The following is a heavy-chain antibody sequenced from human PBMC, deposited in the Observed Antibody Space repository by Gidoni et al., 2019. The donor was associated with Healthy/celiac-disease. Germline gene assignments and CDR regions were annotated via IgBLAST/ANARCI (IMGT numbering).Heavy chain of an antibody. CDR3: TGYVVGAIDFDY. CDR2: IIPIFGTA. J-gene: IGHJ4*02. V-gene: IGHV1-69*01. CDR1: GVTFSSYA. Sequence: QVQLVQSGAEVKKPGSSVKLSCKASGVTFSSYAIRWVRQAPGQGLEWMGGIIPIFGTANYAQKFQGRVTITADESTSTAYMELSSLRSEDTAVYYCTGYVVGAIDFDYWGQGTLVTVSS. D-gene: IGHD1-26*01.